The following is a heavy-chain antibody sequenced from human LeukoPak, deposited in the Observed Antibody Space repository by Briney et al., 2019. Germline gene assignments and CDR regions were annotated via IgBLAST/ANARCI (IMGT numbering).Heavy chain of an antibody. J-gene: IGHJ4*02. Sequence: PSETLSLTCAVSGGSISSSSWWSWVRQPPGKGLEWIGEISHGGSTNYNPSLESRATISVDTSKNQFSLNLDSVTAADTAVYFSARVTATTPFDNWGQGILVTVSS. CDR2: ISHGGST. CDR1: GGSISSSSW. D-gene: IGHD1-1*01. V-gene: IGHV4-4*02. CDR3: ARVTATTPFDN.